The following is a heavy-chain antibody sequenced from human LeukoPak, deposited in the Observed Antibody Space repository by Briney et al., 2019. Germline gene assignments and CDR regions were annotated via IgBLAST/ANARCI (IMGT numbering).Heavy chain of an antibody. CDR3: AKDSDSSGYYYGNFDY. J-gene: IGHJ4*02. CDR2: ISYDGSNK. D-gene: IGHD3-22*01. V-gene: IGHV3-30*18. Sequence: GGSLRLSCAASGFTFSSYGMHGVRQAPGKGLEWVAVISYDGSNKYYADSVKGRFTISRDNSKNTLYLQMNSLRAEDTAVYYCAKDSDSSGYYYGNFDYWGQGTLVTVSS. CDR1: GFTFSSYG.